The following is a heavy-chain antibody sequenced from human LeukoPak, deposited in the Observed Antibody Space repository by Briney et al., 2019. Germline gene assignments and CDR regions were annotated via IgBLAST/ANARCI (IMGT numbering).Heavy chain of an antibody. CDR1: GFTFSSYA. V-gene: IGHV3-23*01. CDR2: ISGSGGST. Sequence: PGGSLRLSCAASGFTFSSYAMSWVRQAPGKGLEWVSAISGSGGSTYYADSVKGRFTISRDNSKNTLHLQMNSLRAEDTAVYYCAKDFAGLAAATTVYYYYGMDVWGQGTTVTVSS. CDR3: AKDFAGLAAATTVYYYYGMDV. D-gene: IGHD2-15*01. J-gene: IGHJ6*02.